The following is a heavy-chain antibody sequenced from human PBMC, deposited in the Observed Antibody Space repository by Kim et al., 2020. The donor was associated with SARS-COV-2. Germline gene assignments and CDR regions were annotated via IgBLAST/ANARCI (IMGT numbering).Heavy chain of an antibody. CDR3: ASSMVYGVISAFDL. CDR2: INTNTGNP. V-gene: IGHV7-4-1*02. Sequence: ASVKVSCKASGNTFSSYAMNWVRQAPGQGLEWMGWINTNTGNPTYAQVFTGRFVFSLDTSVSTTYLQITSLKSEDTAVYYCASSMVYGVISAFDLWGQGTIGTVSS. CDR1: GNTFSSYA. D-gene: IGHD3-10*01. J-gene: IGHJ3*01.